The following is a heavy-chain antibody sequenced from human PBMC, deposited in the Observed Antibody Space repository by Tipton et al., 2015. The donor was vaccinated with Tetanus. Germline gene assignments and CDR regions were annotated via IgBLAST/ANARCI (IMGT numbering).Heavy chain of an antibody. J-gene: IGHJ6*02. CDR2: IKQDGSEK. V-gene: IGHV3-7*01. Sequence: SLRLSCAASGFTFSSYWMSWVRQAPGKGLEWVANIKQDGSEKYYADSVKGRFTISRDNAKNSLFLQLNSLRAEDTAVYYCARDYPSYYAYYGMDVWGQGTTVTVSS. CDR3: ARDYPSYYAYYGMDV. D-gene: IGHD3-16*02. CDR1: GFTFSSYW.